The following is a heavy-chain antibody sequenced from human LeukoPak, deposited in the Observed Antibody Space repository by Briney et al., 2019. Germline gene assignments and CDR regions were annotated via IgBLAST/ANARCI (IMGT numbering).Heavy chain of an antibody. D-gene: IGHD4-17*01. CDR3: AKDRRNDYGDYVYYFDY. CDR2: IIGSGGST. Sequence: TGGSLRLSCAASGFTFSSYAMSWVRQAPGKGLEWVSAIIGSGGSTYYADSVKGRFTISRDNSKNTLYLQMNSLRAEDTAVYYCAKDRRNDYGDYVYYFDYWGQGTLVTVSS. J-gene: IGHJ4*02. CDR1: GFTFSSYA. V-gene: IGHV3-23*01.